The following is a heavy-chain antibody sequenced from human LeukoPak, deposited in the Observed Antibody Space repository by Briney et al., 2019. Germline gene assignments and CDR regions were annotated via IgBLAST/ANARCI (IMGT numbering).Heavy chain of an antibody. CDR2: INHSGST. CDR3: ASDYGGNSAFDS. Sequence: PSETLSLTCAVYGGSFSGYYWSWVRQPPGKGLEWIGEINHSGSTNYNPSLKSRVTISVDTSKNQFSLKLSSVTAADTAVYYCASDYGGNSAFDSWGQGTLVTVSS. J-gene: IGHJ4*02. D-gene: IGHD4-23*01. V-gene: IGHV4-34*01. CDR1: GGSFSGYY.